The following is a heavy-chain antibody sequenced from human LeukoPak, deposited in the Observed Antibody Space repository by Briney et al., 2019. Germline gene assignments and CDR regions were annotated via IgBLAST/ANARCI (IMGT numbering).Heavy chain of an antibody. Sequence: PGGSLSLSCAASGFTFGDYARHWVRQAPGKGLEWVSGINWNSGSIGYADSVKGRFTISRNNAKDSLYLQMNSLRAEDMGLYYCAKDKSISWYGGGGAFYIWGQGTMVTVSS. D-gene: IGHD6-13*01. CDR3: AKDKSISWYGGGGAFYI. J-gene: IGHJ3*02. CDR2: INWNSGSI. V-gene: IGHV3-9*03. CDR1: GFTFGDYA.